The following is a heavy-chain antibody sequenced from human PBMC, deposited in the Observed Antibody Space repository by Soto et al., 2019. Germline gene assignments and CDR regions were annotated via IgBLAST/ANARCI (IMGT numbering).Heavy chain of an antibody. D-gene: IGHD3-22*01. V-gene: IGHV3-30*18. CDR3: VKGEYYYDSGAYYPFDY. CDR1: GFTFSNYG. CDR2: ISRDGSVR. Sequence: PGGSLRLSCAASGFTFSNYGIHWVRQAPGNGLEWVAVISRDGSVRYYADSVKGRFTISRDNSKNTLYLQVSNLRPEDTAVYYCVKGEYYYDSGAYYPFDYWGQGTLVTVSS. J-gene: IGHJ4*02.